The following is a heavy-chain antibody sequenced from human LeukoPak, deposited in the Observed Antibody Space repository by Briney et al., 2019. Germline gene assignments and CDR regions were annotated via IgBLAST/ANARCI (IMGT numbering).Heavy chain of an antibody. V-gene: IGHV5-10-1*01. J-gene: IGHJ4*02. D-gene: IGHD6-13*01. Sequence: GESLKISCKGSGYSFTGHWISWVRQMPGKGLEWVGRIAPSDSYTNYSPSFQGHVTISADKSINTAYLQWSSLKASDTAMYYCARHLRAYSSSWYFDYWGQGTLVTVSS. CDR2: IAPSDSYT. CDR1: GYSFTGHW. CDR3: ARHLRAYSSSWYFDY.